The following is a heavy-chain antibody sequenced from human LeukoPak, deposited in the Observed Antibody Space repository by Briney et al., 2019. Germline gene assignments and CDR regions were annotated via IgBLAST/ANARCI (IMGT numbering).Heavy chain of an antibody. CDR1: GFTFSIYA. Sequence: PGGSLRLSCAASGFTFSIYAMSWVRQAPGKGLEWVSTISGNSASTYYADSVKGRFTISRDYSKNTLYLHMNSLRAEDTAVYYCARRGSYCSGDTCYIYFAYWGQGTLVTVSS. V-gene: IGHV3-23*01. D-gene: IGHD2-15*01. J-gene: IGHJ4*02. CDR2: ISGNSAST. CDR3: ARRGSYCSGDTCYIYFAY.